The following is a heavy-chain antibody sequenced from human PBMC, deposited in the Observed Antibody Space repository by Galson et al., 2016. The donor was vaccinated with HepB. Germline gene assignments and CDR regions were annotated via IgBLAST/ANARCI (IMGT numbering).Heavy chain of an antibody. Sequence: SLRLSCAASGFIFSSYSMNWVRQAPGKGLEWLASITASGGSKHYANSVKGRFTISRDNSNNSLYLQMDSLGAEDTAVYFCARGNYDTFDSWGQGTLVTVSS. CDR1: GFIFSSYS. D-gene: IGHD1-7*01. CDR2: ITASGGSK. J-gene: IGHJ5*01. V-gene: IGHV3-21*06. CDR3: ARGNYDTFDS.